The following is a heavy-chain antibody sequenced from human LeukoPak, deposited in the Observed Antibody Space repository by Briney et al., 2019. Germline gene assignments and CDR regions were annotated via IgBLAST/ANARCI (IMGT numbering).Heavy chain of an antibody. V-gene: IGHV4-59*08. Sequence: PSETLSLTCTVSGGSISSYYWSWIRQPPGKGLEWIGYIYYSGSTNYNPSLKSRVTISVDTSKNQFSLKLSSVTAADTAVYYCARHYYDSSGYHVDYWGQGTLVTVSS. CDR1: GGSISSYY. J-gene: IGHJ4*02. CDR2: IYYSGST. D-gene: IGHD3-22*01. CDR3: ARHYYDSSGYHVDY.